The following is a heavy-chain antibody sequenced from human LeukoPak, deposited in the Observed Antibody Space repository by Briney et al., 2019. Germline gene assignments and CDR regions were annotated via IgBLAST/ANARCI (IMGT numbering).Heavy chain of an antibody. Sequence: ASVKVSCKASGYTFTRYYIHWVRQAPGQGLEWMGIINPSGGSTTYAQKCQGRVTMTRDTSTSTVYMELSSLRSEDTAVYYCASSGYGGNHEPYFDLWGRGTLVTVSP. V-gene: IGHV1-46*01. CDR2: INPSGGST. CDR1: GYTFTRYY. CDR3: ASSGYGGNHEPYFDL. J-gene: IGHJ2*01. D-gene: IGHD4-23*01.